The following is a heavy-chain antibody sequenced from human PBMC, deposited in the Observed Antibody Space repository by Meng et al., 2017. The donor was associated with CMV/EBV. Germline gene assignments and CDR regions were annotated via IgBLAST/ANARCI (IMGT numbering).Heavy chain of an antibody. Sequence: GGSLRLSCAASGFTFSTYSMNWFRQAPGKGLEWVSYISSSSTTIYYADSVKGRFTISRDNAKYSLYLQMNSLRAEDTAVYYCAREPTEHIVVVIAILTYGMDVWGQGTTVTVSS. V-gene: IGHV3-48*04. CDR3: AREPTEHIVVVIAILTYGMDV. D-gene: IGHD2-21*01. CDR2: ISSSSTTI. CDR1: GFTFSTYS. J-gene: IGHJ6*02.